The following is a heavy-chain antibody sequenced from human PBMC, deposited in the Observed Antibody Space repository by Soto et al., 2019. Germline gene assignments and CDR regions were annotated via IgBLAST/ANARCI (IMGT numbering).Heavy chain of an antibody. D-gene: IGHD3-22*01. Sequence: QVQLVQSGAEVKKPGASVKVSCKASGYTFTSYAMHWVRQAPGQRLEWMGWINAGNGNKKYSQKFQGRVTITRDTSASTAYMELSSLRSEDTAVYSCARDLTPYYYDSSGYYVYYYYGMDVWGQGTTVTVSS. CDR1: GYTFTSYA. J-gene: IGHJ6*02. V-gene: IGHV1-3*01. CDR3: ARDLTPYYYDSSGYYVYYYYGMDV. CDR2: INAGNGNK.